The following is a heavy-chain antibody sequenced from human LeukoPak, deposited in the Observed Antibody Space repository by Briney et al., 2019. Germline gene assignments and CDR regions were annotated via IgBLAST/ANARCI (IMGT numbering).Heavy chain of an antibody. V-gene: IGHV4-4*07. CDR3: ARDQTYYDFWSGYYPFDY. CDR2: IYTSGST. Sequence: SETLSLTCTVSGGSISSYYWSWIRQPAGKGLEWIGRIYTSGSTNYNPSLKSRVTMSVDMSKNQFSLKLSSVTAADTAVYYCARDQTYYDFWSGYYPFDYWGQGTLVTVSS. CDR1: GGSISSYY. J-gene: IGHJ4*02. D-gene: IGHD3-3*01.